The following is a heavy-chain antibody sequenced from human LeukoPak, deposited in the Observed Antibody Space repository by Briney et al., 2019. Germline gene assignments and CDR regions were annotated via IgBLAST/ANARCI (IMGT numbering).Heavy chain of an antibody. D-gene: IGHD3-16*01. CDR1: GFTFSSYE. CDR3: SRDGGGLSWVDP. J-gene: IGHJ5*02. Sequence: GGSLRLSCAASGFTFSSYEMNWVRQAPGKGLEWVSYISSSGSTIYYADSVKGRFTISRDNAKNSLYLQMNSLRAEDTAVYYCSRDGGGLSWVDPWGQGTLVTVSS. V-gene: IGHV3-48*03. CDR2: ISSSGSTI.